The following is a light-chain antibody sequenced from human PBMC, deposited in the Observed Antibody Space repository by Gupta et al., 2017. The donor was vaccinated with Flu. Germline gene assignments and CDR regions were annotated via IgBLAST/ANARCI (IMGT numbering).Light chain of an antibody. V-gene: IGLV3-21*03. CDR1: NIGMKS. Sequence: GMTARITCEGNNIGMKSVRWFQQRPGQAPVLVVYADSGRPSGIPERFSGSNTGNTATLTISRVEAGDEADYYCQVWDSSSNHVVFGGGTKLTVL. CDR3: QVWDSSSNHVV. J-gene: IGLJ2*01. CDR2: ADS.